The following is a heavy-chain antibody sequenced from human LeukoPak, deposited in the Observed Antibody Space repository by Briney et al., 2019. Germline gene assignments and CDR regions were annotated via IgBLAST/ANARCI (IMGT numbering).Heavy chain of an antibody. CDR3: ARYDLQYRSCWLGRFDY. Sequence: GGSLRLSCAASGFTFSSYCMSWVRQAPGKGLEWVANIKQDGREKYYVDSVKGRFTISRDNAKNSLYLQMNSLRAEDTAVYYCARYDLQYRSCWLGRFDYWGQGTLVTVSS. D-gene: IGHD6-19*01. J-gene: IGHJ4*02. CDR2: IKQDGREK. CDR1: GFTFSSYC. V-gene: IGHV3-7*03.